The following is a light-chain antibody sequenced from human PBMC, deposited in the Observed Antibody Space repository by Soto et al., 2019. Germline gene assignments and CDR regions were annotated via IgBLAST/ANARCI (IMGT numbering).Light chain of an antibody. CDR3: AAWDDSLNGAV. V-gene: IGLV1-44*01. Sequence: QCVLTQPPSVSGTPGQRVTISCSGSSSNIGSNTVNWYQQLPGTAPKLLIYSNNQRPSGVPDRFSGSKSGTSASLAISGLQSEDEADYYCAAWDDSLNGAVFGGGTQLTV. CDR1: SSNIGSNT. CDR2: SNN. J-gene: IGLJ7*01.